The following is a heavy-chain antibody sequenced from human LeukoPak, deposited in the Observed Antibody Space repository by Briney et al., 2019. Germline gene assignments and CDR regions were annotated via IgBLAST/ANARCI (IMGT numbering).Heavy chain of an antibody. CDR1: GFTFSVAA. Sequence: GGSLRLSCAASGFTFSVAAMTLVRQAAGKGLEWVSLIGASGESTYYADSVKGRFTISIDNSKNTLSLQMNSLRVEDTAMYFCAKDIQLSTWGLGTMVTVSS. V-gene: IGHV3-23*01. D-gene: IGHD5-24*01. CDR3: AKDIQLST. J-gene: IGHJ3*01. CDR2: IGASGEST.